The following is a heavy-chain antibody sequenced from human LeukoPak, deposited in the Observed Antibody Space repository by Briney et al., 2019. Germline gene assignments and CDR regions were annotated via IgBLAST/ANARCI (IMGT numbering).Heavy chain of an antibody. CDR1: GYTFTSYG. V-gene: IGHV1-18*01. CDR2: ISAYNGNT. Sequence: ASVKVSCKASGYTFTSYGISWVRQAPGQGLEWMGWISAYNGNTNYAQKLQGRVTMTTDTSTSTAYMELRSLRSDDTAVYYCARDLRYFDRNYYFDYWGQGALVTVSS. CDR3: ARDLRYFDRNYYFDY. D-gene: IGHD3-9*01. J-gene: IGHJ4*02.